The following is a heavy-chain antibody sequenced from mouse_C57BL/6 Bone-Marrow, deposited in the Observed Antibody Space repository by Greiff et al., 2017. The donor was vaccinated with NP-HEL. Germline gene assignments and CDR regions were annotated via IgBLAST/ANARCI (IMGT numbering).Heavy chain of an antibody. CDR3: TTGLLGYFDY. V-gene: IGHV14-4*01. CDR1: GFNIKDDY. J-gene: IGHJ2*01. Sequence: VQLKESGAELVRPGASVKLSCTASGFNIKDDYMHWVKQRPEQGLEWIGWIDPENGDTEYASKFQGKATITADTSSNTAYLQLSSLTSEDTAVYYCTTGLLGYFDYWGQGTTLTVSS. D-gene: IGHD2-3*01. CDR2: IDPENGDT.